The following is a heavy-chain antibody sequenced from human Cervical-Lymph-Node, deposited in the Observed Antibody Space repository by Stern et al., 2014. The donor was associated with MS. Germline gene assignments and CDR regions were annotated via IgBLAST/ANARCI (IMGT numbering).Heavy chain of an antibody. Sequence: MQLVQSGAEVKKPGESLKISCKGSGYSFTSYWIGWVRQMPGKGLEWVGVIYPGGSHTRYRPSFQGRVTISADKSISPAYLQWSSLKASDTAMYYCARPTVTSGYFDYWGQGTLVTVSS. CDR2: IYPGGSHT. V-gene: IGHV5-51*01. J-gene: IGHJ4*02. CDR1: GYSFTSYW. CDR3: ARPTVTSGYFDY. D-gene: IGHD4-17*01.